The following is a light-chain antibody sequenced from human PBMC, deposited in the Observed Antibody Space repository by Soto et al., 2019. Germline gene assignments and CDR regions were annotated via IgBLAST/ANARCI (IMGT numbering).Light chain of an antibody. V-gene: IGLV1-40*01. CDR1: SSNIGAGYD. J-gene: IGLJ2*01. CDR3: QSYDSSLSVVV. Sequence: QSVLTQPPSVFGAPGQRVTISCTGSSSNIGAGYDVHWYQQLPGTAPKLLIYGNSNRPSGAPDRFSGSKSGTSASLAITGLQAEDEADYYCQSYDSSLSVVVFGGGTKLTVL. CDR2: GNS.